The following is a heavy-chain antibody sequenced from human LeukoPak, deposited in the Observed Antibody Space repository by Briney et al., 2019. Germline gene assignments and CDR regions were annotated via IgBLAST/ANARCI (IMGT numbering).Heavy chain of an antibody. CDR1: GFTFSSYA. D-gene: IGHD3-22*01. CDR2: ISYDGSNK. J-gene: IGHJ4*02. V-gene: IGHV3-30*04. Sequence: GGSLRLSCAASGFTFSSYAMHWVRQAPGKGLEGVAVISYDGSNKYYADSVKGRFTISRDNSKNTLYLQMNSLRAEDTAVYYCARDYYDSSGYPISYYFDYWGQGTLVTVSS. CDR3: ARDYYDSSGYPISYYFDY.